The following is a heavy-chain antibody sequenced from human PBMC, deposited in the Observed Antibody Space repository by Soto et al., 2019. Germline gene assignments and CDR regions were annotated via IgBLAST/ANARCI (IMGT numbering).Heavy chain of an antibody. CDR1: GYTFTGYY. CDR2: IGPNRGDT. V-gene: IGHV1-2*02. J-gene: IGHJ4*02. Sequence: ASVQVSCTASGYTFTGYYIHGVRQAPGQGPEWMGEIGPNRGDTRYARKFQGRVTMTRDTSITTVYMELSNLSPDDTAVYYCGRGRSGEVVVFYWGQGTLGTVSS. CDR3: GRGRSGEVVVFY. D-gene: IGHD3-16*02.